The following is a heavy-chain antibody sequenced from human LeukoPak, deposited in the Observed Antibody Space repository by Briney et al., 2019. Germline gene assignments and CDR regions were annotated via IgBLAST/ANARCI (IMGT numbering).Heavy chain of an antibody. CDR2: IYYSGTT. D-gene: IGHD2-15*01. CDR1: GASISSSSYY. J-gene: IGHJ4*02. CDR3: ARRGSGSRGDFDY. V-gene: IGHV4-39*01. Sequence: SETLSLTCTVSGASISSSSYYWGWIRQPPGKGLEWIGTIYYSGTTYYNPSLKSRVTISVDTSKNQFSLKLSSVTAADTAVYYCARRGSGSRGDFDYWGQGTLVTVSS.